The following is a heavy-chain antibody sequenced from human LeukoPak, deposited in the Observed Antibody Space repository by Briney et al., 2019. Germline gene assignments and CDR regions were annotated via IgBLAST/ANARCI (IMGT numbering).Heavy chain of an antibody. Sequence: GGSLRLSCAASGFTFSRYNMNWVRQAPGKGLEWVSSITSSSIYKYYADSMKGRFTISRDNAKNSLYLQMDSLRAEDTAVYYCARDGITMRILEYWGQGALVTVSS. CDR2: ITSSSIYK. V-gene: IGHV3-21*01. CDR1: GFTFSRYN. J-gene: IGHJ4*02. CDR3: ARDGITMRILEY. D-gene: IGHD3-10*01.